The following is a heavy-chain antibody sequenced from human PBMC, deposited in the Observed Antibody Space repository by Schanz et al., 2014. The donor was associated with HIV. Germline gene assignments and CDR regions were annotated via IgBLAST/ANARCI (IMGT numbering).Heavy chain of an antibody. Sequence: QVQLVESGGGVVQPGRSLRLSCAASGFTFSNYDMHWVRQAPGKGLEWVAVISYDGSNEYYGDSVKGRFTISRDNSKNTLYLQMNSLRGDDTAVYYCARRDTGTLYYYYHYGMDVWGQGTTVTVSS. CDR2: ISYDGSNE. D-gene: IGHD1-1*01. V-gene: IGHV3-30*03. CDR1: GFTFSNYD. CDR3: ARRDTGTLYYYYHYGMDV. J-gene: IGHJ6*02.